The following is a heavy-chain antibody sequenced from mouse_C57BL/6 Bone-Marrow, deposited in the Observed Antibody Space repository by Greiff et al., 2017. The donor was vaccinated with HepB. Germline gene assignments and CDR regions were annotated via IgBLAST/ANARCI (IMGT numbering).Heavy chain of an antibody. V-gene: IGHV1-64*01. J-gene: IGHJ2*01. CDR3: ARGRDGYYVVY. CDR2: IHPNSGST. D-gene: IGHD2-3*01. CDR1: GYTFTSYW. Sequence: QVQLQQPGAELVKPGASVKLSCKASGYTFTSYWMHWVKQRPGQGLEWIGMIHPNSGSTNYNEKFKIKATLTVDKSSSTAYMQLSSLTSEDSAVYYCARGRDGYYVVYWGQGTTLTVSS.